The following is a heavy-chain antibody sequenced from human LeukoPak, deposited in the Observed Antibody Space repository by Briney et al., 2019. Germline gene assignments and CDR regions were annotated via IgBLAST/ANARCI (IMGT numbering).Heavy chain of an antibody. V-gene: IGHV3-23*01. CDR3: AACHNWNDPTFDY. J-gene: IGHJ4*02. CDR2: ISGSGGST. Sequence: GGSLRLSCAASGFTVSSNYMSWVRQAPGKGLEWVSAISGSGGSTYYADSVKGRFTISRDNSKNTLYLQMNSLRAEDTAVYYCAACHNWNDPTFDYWGQGTLVTVSS. D-gene: IGHD1-20*01. CDR1: GFTVSSNY.